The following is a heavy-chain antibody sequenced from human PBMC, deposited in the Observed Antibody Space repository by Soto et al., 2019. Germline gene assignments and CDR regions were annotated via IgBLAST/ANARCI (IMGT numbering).Heavy chain of an antibody. CDR1: GYTFTSYG. V-gene: IGHV1-18*01. CDR3: ARDSPPVDY. CDR2: ISAYNGNT. Sequence: QVQLVQSGAEVKKPGATVKVSCKASGYTFTSYGVSWVRQAPGQGLEWMGWISAYNGNTKYAQKLQGRVTMTTDTSTNTAYMDLRSLRSDDTAVYYCARDSPPVDYWGQGTLVTVSS. J-gene: IGHJ4*02.